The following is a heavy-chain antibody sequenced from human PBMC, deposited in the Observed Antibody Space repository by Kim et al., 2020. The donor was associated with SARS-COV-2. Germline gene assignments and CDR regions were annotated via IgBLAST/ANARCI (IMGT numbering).Heavy chain of an antibody. Sequence: GGSLRLSCAASGFTFSSYAMSWVRQAPGKGLEWVSAISGSGGSTYYADSVKGRFTISRDNSKNTLYLQMNSLRAEDTAVYYCAKDHQQYYGSGSYPYYFDYWGQGTLVTVSS. D-gene: IGHD3-10*01. J-gene: IGHJ4*02. CDR3: AKDHQQYYGSGSYPYYFDY. CDR2: ISGSGGST. V-gene: IGHV3-23*01. CDR1: GFTFSSYA.